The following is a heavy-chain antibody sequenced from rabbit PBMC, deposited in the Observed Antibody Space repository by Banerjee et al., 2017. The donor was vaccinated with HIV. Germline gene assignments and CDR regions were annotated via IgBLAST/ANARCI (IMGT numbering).Heavy chain of an antibody. D-gene: IGHD2-1*01. CDR1: GFTLSSSYN. Sequence: QSLEESGGGLVQPGGSLKLSCKASGFTLSSSYNMCWVRQAPGKGLEWIGCINTGSGSTWYASWAKGRFTISSDNAQNTVDLQMTSLTAADTATYFCARVNSYDDYGDSLNLWGPGTLVTVS. CDR2: INTGSGST. CDR3: ARVNSYDDYGDSLNL. V-gene: IGHV1S43*01. J-gene: IGHJ4*01.